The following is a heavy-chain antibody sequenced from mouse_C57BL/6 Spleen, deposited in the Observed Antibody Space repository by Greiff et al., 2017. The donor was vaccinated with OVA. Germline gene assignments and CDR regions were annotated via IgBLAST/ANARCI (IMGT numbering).Heavy chain of an antibody. Sequence: QVQLQQPGAELVKPGASVKLSCKASGYTFTSYWMQWVKQRPGQGLEWIGEIDPSDSYTNYNQKFKGKATLTVDTSSSTAYMQLSSLTSEDSAVYYCARRGVLRGYFDVWGTGTTVTVSS. D-gene: IGHD1-1*01. CDR3: ARRGVLRGYFDV. V-gene: IGHV1-50*01. CDR2: IDPSDSYT. CDR1: GYTFTSYW. J-gene: IGHJ1*03.